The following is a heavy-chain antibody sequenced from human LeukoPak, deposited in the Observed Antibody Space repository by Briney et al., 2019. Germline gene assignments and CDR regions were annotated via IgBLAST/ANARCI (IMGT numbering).Heavy chain of an antibody. CDR1: GFNFNNYW. J-gene: IGHJ4*02. V-gene: IGHV3-7*01. CDR3: ARLGARQMLEY. Sequence: GSLRLSCAASGFNFNNYWMSWVRQAPGKGLEWVANIKQDGGQIYYLDSVKGRFTVSRDNAKNSLCLQMNSLRAEDTAVYYCARLGARQMLEYWGQGTLVTVSS. CDR2: IKQDGGQI. D-gene: IGHD4-17*01.